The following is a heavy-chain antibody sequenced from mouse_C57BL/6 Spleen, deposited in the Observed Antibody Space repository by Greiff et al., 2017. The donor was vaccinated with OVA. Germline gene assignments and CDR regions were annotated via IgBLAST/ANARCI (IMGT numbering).Heavy chain of an antibody. Sequence: VQLQQSGPELVKPGASVKISCKASGYTFTDYYINWVKQRPGQGLEWIGWIFPGSGSTYYNEKFKGKATLTVDKSSSTAYMLLSSLTSEDSAVYFCARSGGYDGGAMDYWGQGTSVTVSS. CDR3: ARSGGYDGGAMDY. CDR1: GYTFTDYY. J-gene: IGHJ4*01. CDR2: IFPGSGST. V-gene: IGHV1-75*01. D-gene: IGHD2-2*01.